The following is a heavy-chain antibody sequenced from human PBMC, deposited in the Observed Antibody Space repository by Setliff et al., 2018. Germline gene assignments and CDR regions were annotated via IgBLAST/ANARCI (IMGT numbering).Heavy chain of an antibody. D-gene: IGHD4-17*01. CDR2: IYYSGST. CDR1: GVSISTSNW. V-gene: IGHV4-4*02. J-gene: IGHJ3*02. Sequence: PSETLSLTCAVSGVSISTSNWWSWVRQPPGKGLEWIGYIYYSGSTYYNPSLKSRVTISVDTSKNQFSLKLSSVTAADTAVYYCARDPLTTNRRRAFDIWGQGTMVTVSS. CDR3: ARDPLTTNRRRAFDI.